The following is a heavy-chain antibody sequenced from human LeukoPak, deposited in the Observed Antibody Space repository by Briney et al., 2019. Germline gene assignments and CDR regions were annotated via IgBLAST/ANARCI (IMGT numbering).Heavy chain of an antibody. Sequence: GGSPRLSCAASGFTFSSYAMSWVRQAPGKGLEWVSAISGSGGSTYYADSVKGRFTTSRDNSKNTLYLQMNSLRAEDTAVYYCGEEAGAAGGEEYYYYYGMDVWGQGTTVTVSS. V-gene: IGHV3-23*01. D-gene: IGHD6-13*01. CDR2: ISGSGGST. CDR1: GFTFSSYA. CDR3: GEEAGAAGGEEYYYYYGMDV. J-gene: IGHJ6*02.